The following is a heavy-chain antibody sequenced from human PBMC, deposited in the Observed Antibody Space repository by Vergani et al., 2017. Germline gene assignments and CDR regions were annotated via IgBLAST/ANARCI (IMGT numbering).Heavy chain of an antibody. CDR1: GFTLSNYD. CDR2: IQFDGRNK. D-gene: IGHD3-16*01. J-gene: IGHJ4*02. Sequence: QVQLVESGGGVVQRGGSLRLSCATSGFTLSNYDMQWLRQGPGKGLEFVAFIQFDGRNKYYADSVKGRFTLSRDFYKNTLSLQMNSLRTDDTATYYCAKHFRGWGIDYWGQGTQVIVSS. V-gene: IGHV3-30*02. CDR3: AKHFRGWGIDY.